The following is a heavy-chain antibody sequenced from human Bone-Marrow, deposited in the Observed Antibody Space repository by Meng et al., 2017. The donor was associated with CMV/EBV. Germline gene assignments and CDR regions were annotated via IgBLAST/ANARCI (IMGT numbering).Heavy chain of an antibody. CDR3: ARHIRIQLWFGIGAFDI. CDR1: GGSISSSSYY. CDR2: IYYSGST. V-gene: IGHV4-39*01. Sequence: SETLSLTCTVSGGSISSSSYYWGWIRQPPGKGLEWIGSIYYSGSTYYNPSLKSRVTISVDTSKNQFSLKLSSVTAADTAVYYCARHIRIQLWFGIGAFDIWGQGTMVTASS. D-gene: IGHD5-18*01. J-gene: IGHJ3*02.